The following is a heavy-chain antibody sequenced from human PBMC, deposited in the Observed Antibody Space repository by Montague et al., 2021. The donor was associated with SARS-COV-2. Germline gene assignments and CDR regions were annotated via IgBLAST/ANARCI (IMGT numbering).Heavy chain of an antibody. CDR2: VSASGST. CDR1: GDSISYYY. CDR3: ARDVVAAPGTFDY. V-gene: IGHV4-4*07. Sequence: SETLSLTCTVSGDSISYYYWSWIRQPAGKGLEWIGRVSASGSTNYNPSLNSRVTMSVDTSKNQSSLRLSPVTAADTAVYYCARDVVAAPGTFDYWGQGTLVTVSS. D-gene: IGHD6-13*01. J-gene: IGHJ4*02.